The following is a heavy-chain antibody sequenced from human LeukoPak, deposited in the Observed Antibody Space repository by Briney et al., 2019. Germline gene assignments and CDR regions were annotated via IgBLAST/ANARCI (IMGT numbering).Heavy chain of an antibody. Sequence: GGSLRLSCAASGFTFSSYAMSWVRQAPGKGLEWVSAISGSGGSTYYADSVKGRFTISRDNSKNTLYLQMNSLRAEDTAVYYCAKDGILRFGELSREGDYWGQGTLVTVSS. CDR1: GFTFSSYA. V-gene: IGHV3-23*01. CDR3: AKDGILRFGELSREGDY. J-gene: IGHJ4*02. D-gene: IGHD3-10*01. CDR2: ISGSGGST.